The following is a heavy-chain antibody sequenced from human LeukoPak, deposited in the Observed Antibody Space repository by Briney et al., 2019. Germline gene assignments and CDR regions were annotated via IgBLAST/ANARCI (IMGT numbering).Heavy chain of an antibody. CDR1: GGSLSGYY. J-gene: IGHJ6*02. Sequence: SETLSLTCAVYGGSLSGYYWSWIRQPPGKGLEWIGEINHSGSTNYNPSLKSRVTISVDTSKNQFSLKLSSVTAADTAVYYCASSAYKGWTRYYYYYYGMDVWGQGTTVTVSS. V-gene: IGHV4-34*01. D-gene: IGHD3-16*01. CDR3: ASSAYKGWTRYYYYYYGMDV. CDR2: INHSGST.